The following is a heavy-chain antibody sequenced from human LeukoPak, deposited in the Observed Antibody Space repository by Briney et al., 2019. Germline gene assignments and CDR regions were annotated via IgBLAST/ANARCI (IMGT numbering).Heavy chain of an antibody. J-gene: IGHJ5*02. CDR1: GGSISSSGYY. Sequence: SETLSLTCTVSGGSISSSGYYWGWIRQPPGKGLEWIASIYYSGSTYYNPSLKSRVTISVDTSKNQLSLKLSSLTAADTAVYYCARHGYSGSCYGLSWFDPWGQGTLVTVSS. CDR3: ARHGYSGSCYGLSWFDP. D-gene: IGHD1-26*01. V-gene: IGHV4-39*01. CDR2: IYYSGST.